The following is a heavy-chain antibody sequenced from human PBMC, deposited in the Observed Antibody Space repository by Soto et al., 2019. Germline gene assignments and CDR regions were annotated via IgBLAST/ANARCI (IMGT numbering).Heavy chain of an antibody. Sequence: PSETLSLTCSVSGGSVSSGSQYWSWIRQPPGKGLEWIGYMYYSGSTNYNPSLKSRVTISVDTSKNQFSLKLSSVTAADTAVYYCARMEGLGLQYYFDYWGQGTLVTVSS. CDR3: ARMEGLGLQYYFDY. V-gene: IGHV4-61*01. CDR1: GGSVSSGSQY. D-gene: IGHD1-1*01. CDR2: MYYSGST. J-gene: IGHJ4*02.